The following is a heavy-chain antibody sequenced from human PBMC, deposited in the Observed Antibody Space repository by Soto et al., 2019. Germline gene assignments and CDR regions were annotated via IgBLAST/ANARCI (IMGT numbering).Heavy chain of an antibody. Sequence: QVQLQQWGAGLLKPSETLSLTCAVYGGSFSGYYWSWIRQPPGKGLEWIGEINHSGSTNYSPSLKSRVTISVDTSKNQFSLKLSSVTGADTAVYYCARNCSTTSCQIWGFDYWGQGTLVTVSS. D-gene: IGHD2-2*01. J-gene: IGHJ4*02. CDR1: GGSFSGYY. V-gene: IGHV4-34*01. CDR2: INHSGST. CDR3: ARNCSTTSCQIWGFDY.